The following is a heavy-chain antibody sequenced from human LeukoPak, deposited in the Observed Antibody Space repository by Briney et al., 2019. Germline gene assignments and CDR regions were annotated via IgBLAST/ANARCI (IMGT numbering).Heavy chain of an antibody. J-gene: IGHJ4*02. CDR2: IYPGDSDT. Sequence: GESLKISCKVSGYSFTSYWIDWVRQMPGKGLEWMGIIYPGDSDTRYSPSFQGQVHLSADKSINPAYPQWNNLKASDTAMYYCARHRSTGTAEYWGQGTLVTVSS. CDR1: GYSFTSYW. D-gene: IGHD1-26*01. V-gene: IGHV5-51*01. CDR3: ARHRSTGTAEY.